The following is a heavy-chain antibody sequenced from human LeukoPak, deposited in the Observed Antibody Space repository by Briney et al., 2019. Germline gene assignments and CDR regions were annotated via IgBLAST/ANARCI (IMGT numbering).Heavy chain of an antibody. CDR2: INPNSGGT. Sequence: ASVKVSCKASGYIFISYGMSWVRQAPGQGLEWMGWINPNSGGTNYAQKFQGRVTMTRDTSISTAYMELRSLRSDDTAVYYCARHRALVGANDYWGQGTLVTVSS. CDR3: ARHRALVGANDY. J-gene: IGHJ4*02. D-gene: IGHD1-26*01. CDR1: GYIFISYG. V-gene: IGHV1-2*02.